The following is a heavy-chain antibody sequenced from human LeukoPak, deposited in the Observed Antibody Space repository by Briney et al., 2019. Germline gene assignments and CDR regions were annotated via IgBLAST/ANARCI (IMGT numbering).Heavy chain of an antibody. CDR2: ISSSSSTI. D-gene: IGHD3-10*01. Sequence: GGSLRLSCAASGFTFSSYSMNWVLQAPGNGLEWLSYISSSSSTIYYADSVKGRFTISRDNAKNSLYLQMNSLRAEDTAVYYCARDRRWFGELFGAVYYYMDVWGKGTTVTISS. V-gene: IGHV3-48*04. CDR1: GFTFSSYS. CDR3: ARDRRWFGELFGAVYYYMDV. J-gene: IGHJ6*03.